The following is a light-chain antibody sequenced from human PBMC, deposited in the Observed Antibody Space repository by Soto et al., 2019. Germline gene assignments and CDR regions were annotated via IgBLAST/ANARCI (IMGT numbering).Light chain of an antibody. Sequence: DIVMTQSPLSLPVTPGEPASISCRSSQSLLHSNGVNYLDWFLQKPGQSPQVLIYLGSNRASEVPARFSGSVSGTDCTLKISMVDAEDVAVYYCMQSLRSPHTFVQGTMLVIK. CDR2: LGS. CDR1: QSLLHSNGVNY. V-gene: IGKV2-28*01. CDR3: MQSLRSPHT. J-gene: IGKJ2*01.